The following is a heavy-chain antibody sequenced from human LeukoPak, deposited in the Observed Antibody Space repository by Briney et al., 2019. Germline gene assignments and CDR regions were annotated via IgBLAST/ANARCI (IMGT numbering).Heavy chain of an antibody. V-gene: IGHV1-2*02. CDR1: GYTFTSYD. J-gene: IGHJ6*02. D-gene: IGHD3-22*01. CDR3: ARQVLIVGAGYDMWG. Sequence: ASVKVSCKASGYTFTSYDIHWVRQAPGQGLEWMGWINPNSGGTNYAQKFQGRVSMTRDTSISTAYMELSRLRSDDTAVYYCARQVLIVGAGYDMWGRGHGATVT. CDR2: INPNSGGT.